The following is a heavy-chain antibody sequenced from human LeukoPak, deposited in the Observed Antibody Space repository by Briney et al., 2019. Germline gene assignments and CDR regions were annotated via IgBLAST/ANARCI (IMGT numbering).Heavy chain of an antibody. V-gene: IGHV1-8*01. CDR3: ARSDYIGHGYFDY. D-gene: IGHD4-11*01. CDR2: MNPNSGNT. Sequence: ASVKVSCKASGYTFTSYDINWVRQATGQGLEWMGWMNPNSGNTGYAQKFQGRVTITADKSTSTAYMELSSLRSEDTAVYYCARSDYIGHGYFDYWGQGTLVTVSS. CDR1: GYTFTSYD. J-gene: IGHJ4*02.